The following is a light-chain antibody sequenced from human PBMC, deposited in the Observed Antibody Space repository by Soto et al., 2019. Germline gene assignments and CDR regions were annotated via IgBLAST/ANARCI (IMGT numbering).Light chain of an antibody. CDR2: DAS. Sequence: EIVLTQSPATLSLSPGERATLYCRASQNVSSYLVWYQQKPGQAPRLLIYDASSRATGIPARFSGSGSGTDFTLTISSLEPEDFAVYYCQQRSHWPPMYTFGQGTKLEI. J-gene: IGKJ2*01. V-gene: IGKV3-11*01. CDR1: QNVSSY. CDR3: QQRSHWPPMYT.